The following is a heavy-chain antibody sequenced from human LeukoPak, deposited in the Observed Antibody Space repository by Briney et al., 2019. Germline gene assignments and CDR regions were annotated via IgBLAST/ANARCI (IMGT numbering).Heavy chain of an antibody. CDR2: INPSGGST. D-gene: IGHD3-22*01. Sequence: ASVKVSCTASGYTFTSYYMHWVRQAPGQGLEWMGIINPSGGSTSYAQKFQGRVTMTRDMSTSTVYMELSSLRSEDTAVYYCARDSSGYYTGGYFDYWGQGTLVTVSS. J-gene: IGHJ4*02. CDR3: ARDSSGYYTGGYFDY. V-gene: IGHV1-46*01. CDR1: GYTFTSYY.